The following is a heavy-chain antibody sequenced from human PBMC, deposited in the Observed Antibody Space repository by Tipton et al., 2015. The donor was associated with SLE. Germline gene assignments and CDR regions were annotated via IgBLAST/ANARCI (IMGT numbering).Heavy chain of an antibody. D-gene: IGHD5-18*01. V-gene: IGHV4-38-2*02. Sequence: TLSLTCTVSGSSLSRDYHWGWIRQAPGKGLEWLGSMSPSGGISYNPSLKSRLTISADRSKNQFSLRLTSVIAADTAVYYCARLHGYSYGLNWFDPWGQGTLISVSS. CDR3: ARLHGYSYGLNWFDP. CDR2: MSPSGGI. CDR1: GSSLSRDYH. J-gene: IGHJ5*02.